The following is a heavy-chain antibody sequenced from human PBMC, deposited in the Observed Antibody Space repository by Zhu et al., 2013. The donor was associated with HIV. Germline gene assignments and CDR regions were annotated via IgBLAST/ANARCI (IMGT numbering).Heavy chain of an antibody. CDR3: ARDLHYYDSSGY. CDR1: GGTFSNFA. Sequence: QVQLVQSGAEVKKPGSSVKVSCKASGGTFSNFAIGWVRQAPGQRLEWMGWMNPNSGNTGYAQKLQGRVTMTTDTSTSTAYMELRSLRSDDTAVYYCARDLHYYDSSGYWGQGTLVTVSS. V-gene: IGHV1-18*01. CDR2: MNPNSGNT. D-gene: IGHD3-22*01. J-gene: IGHJ4*02.